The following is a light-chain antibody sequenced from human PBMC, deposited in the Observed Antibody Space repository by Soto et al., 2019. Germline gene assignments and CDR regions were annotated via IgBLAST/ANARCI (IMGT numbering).Light chain of an antibody. CDR3: QHRANWPLT. CDR1: QSVSSN. Sequence: ETVMTQSPATLSVSPGEGATLSCRASQSVSSNLVWYQHRPGQAPRLLIYGASTRATDIPARFSGSGSGTEFTLTISSLEPEDFALYYCQHRANWPLTFGGGTKVDIK. V-gene: IGKV3-15*01. CDR2: GAS. J-gene: IGKJ4*01.